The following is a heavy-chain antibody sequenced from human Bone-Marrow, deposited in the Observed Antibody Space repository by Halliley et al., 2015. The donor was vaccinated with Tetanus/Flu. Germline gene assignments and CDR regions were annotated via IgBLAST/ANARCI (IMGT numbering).Heavy chain of an antibody. Sequence: WGPGSNGGGRTYYADSVKGRFPVSRDFSENAVYLQMNSLRVEGTAVYCCAKDPAGAGPDFDHWGQGTLVTVSS. V-gene: IGHV3-23*01. CDR2: SNGGGRT. D-gene: IGHD6-19*01. CDR3: AKDPAGAGPDFDH. J-gene: IGHJ4*02.